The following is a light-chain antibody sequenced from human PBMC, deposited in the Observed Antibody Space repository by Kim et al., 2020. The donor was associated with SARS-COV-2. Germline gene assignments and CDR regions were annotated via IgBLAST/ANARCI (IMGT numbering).Light chain of an antibody. CDR3: NSRDSSGNFFWV. V-gene: IGLV3-19*01. Sequence: SSELTQDPAVSVALGQTVRITCQGDSLRSYYASWYQQKPGQAPVLVIYGKNNRPSGIPDRFSGSSSGNTASLTITGAQAEDEADYYCNSRDSSGNFFWVFGTGTKVTVL. J-gene: IGLJ1*01. CDR1: SLRSYY. CDR2: GKN.